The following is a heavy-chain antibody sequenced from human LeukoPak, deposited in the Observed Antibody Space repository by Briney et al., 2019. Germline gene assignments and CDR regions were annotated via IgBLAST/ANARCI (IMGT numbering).Heavy chain of an antibody. D-gene: IGHD3-22*01. V-gene: IGHV3-66*01. J-gene: IGHJ4*02. CDR1: GFTVSSNY. CDR3: ASIRASGYYYYY. CDR2: IYSGGST. Sequence: PGGSLRLSCAASGFTVSSNYMSWVRQAPGKGLEWVSVIYSGGSTYYVDSVKGRFTISRDNSKNTLYLQMNSLRAEDTAVYNCASIRASGYYYYYWGQGTLVTVSS.